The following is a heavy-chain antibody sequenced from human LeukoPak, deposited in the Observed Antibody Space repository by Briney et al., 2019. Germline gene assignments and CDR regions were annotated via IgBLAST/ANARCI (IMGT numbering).Heavy chain of an antibody. D-gene: IGHD2-2*01. CDR3: ARLLSYCSGTSCYYMDV. CDR2: IYTSGST. V-gene: IGHV4-4*09. CDR1: GGSISSYY. Sequence: PSETLSLTCTVSGGSISSYYWSWIRQPPGNGLEWIGDIYTSGSTNYNPSLKSRVAISVDRSKNHFSLRLRSVTAADTAVYYCARLLSYCSGTSCYYMDVWGKGTTVTVSS. J-gene: IGHJ6*03.